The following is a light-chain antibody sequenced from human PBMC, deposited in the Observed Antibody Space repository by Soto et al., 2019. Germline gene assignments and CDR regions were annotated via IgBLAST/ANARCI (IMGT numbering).Light chain of an antibody. Sequence: QSALAHPASVSGPPGQPITIFCTGTSRDVGAYNFVSWYQQHPGKAPKVTIYDVTHRPSGASTRFSGSKSGNTASLPTLGLQAQHEADYYCSSYTPSRAHPYVFGTGTKVTVL. CDR1: SRDVGAYNF. J-gene: IGLJ1*01. V-gene: IGLV2-14*03. CDR3: SSYTPSRAHPYV. CDR2: DVT.